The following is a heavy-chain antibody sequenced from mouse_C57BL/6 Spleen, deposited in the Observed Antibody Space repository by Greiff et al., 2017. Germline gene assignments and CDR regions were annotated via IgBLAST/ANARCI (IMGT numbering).Heavy chain of an antibody. D-gene: IGHD2-5*01. CDR1: GFSLTSYG. V-gene: IGHV2-2*01. CDR2: IWSGGST. CDR3: ARPFYYSSRYFDV. J-gene: IGHJ1*03. Sequence: QVQLQQSGPGLVQPSQSLSITCTVSGFSLTSYGVHWVRQSPGKGLEWLGVIWSGGSTDYNAAFISILSISKDNSKSQVFIKMNSLQADDTAIYYCARPFYYSSRYFDVWGTGTTVTVSS.